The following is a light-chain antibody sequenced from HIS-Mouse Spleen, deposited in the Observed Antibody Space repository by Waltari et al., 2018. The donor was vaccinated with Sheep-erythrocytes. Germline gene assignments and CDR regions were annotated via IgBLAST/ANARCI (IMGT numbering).Light chain of an antibody. Sequence: QSALTQPRSVSGSPGQSVTISCTGTSSDVGGYNYVSLYPPHPGKAPKLMIYDVSKRPSGVPDRFSGSKSGNTASLTISGLQAEDEADYYCCSYAGSYNHVFATGTKVTVL. CDR1: SSDVGGYNY. CDR2: DVS. J-gene: IGLJ1*01. CDR3: CSYAGSYNHV. V-gene: IGLV2-11*01.